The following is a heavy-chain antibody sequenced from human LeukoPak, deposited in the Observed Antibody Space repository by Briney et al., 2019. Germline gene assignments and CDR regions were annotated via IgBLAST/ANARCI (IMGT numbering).Heavy chain of an antibody. CDR2: IWYDGSNE. CDR1: GFTLSSYG. Sequence: GRSLRLSCAASGFTLSSYGMHWVRQAPGKGLEWVAVIWYDGSNEYYADSVKGRFTISRDNSQNTLYLQMNSLRAEDTAVYYCARDVGIRLSFRDYYGLDVWGQGTTVTVSS. V-gene: IGHV3-33*01. D-gene: IGHD5-18*01. CDR3: ARDVGIRLSFRDYYGLDV. J-gene: IGHJ6*02.